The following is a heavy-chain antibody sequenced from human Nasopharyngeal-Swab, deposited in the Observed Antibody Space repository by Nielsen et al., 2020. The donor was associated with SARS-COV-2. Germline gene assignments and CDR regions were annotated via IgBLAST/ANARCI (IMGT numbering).Heavy chain of an antibody. Sequence: GESLKISCTASGFTFSSYAMSWDRQAPGKRLEWVSAISGSGGSTSYADSVKGRFTIPRDNSKNTLYLKINSLRAEDKVVYYCARYDDYYDSSGYAYCGHGTLVTVSS. V-gene: IGHV3-23*01. D-gene: IGHD3-22*01. J-gene: IGHJ4*01. CDR3: ARYDDYYDSSGYAY. CDR1: GFTFSSYA. CDR2: ISGSGGST.